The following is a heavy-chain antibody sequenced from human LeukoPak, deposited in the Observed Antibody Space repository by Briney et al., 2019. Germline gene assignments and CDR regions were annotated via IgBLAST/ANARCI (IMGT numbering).Heavy chain of an antibody. CDR1: GFTFSSYG. CDR3: AKEAPLYCSGGSCGYYYYYYMDV. D-gene: IGHD2-15*01. Sequence: GGSLRLSCAASGFTFSSYGMPWVRQAPGKGLEWVAFIRYDGSNKYYADSVKGRFTISRDNSKNTLYLQMNSLRAEDTAVYYCAKEAPLYCSGGSCGYYYYYYMDVWGKGTTVTVSS. J-gene: IGHJ6*03. CDR2: IRYDGSNK. V-gene: IGHV3-30*02.